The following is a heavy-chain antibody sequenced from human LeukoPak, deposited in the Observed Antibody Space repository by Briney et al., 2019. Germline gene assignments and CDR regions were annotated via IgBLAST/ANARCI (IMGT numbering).Heavy chain of an antibody. CDR2: ISGSGGST. D-gene: IGHD6-19*01. CDR1: GFTFSSYA. CDR3: ARWFSTGRGFFDY. V-gene: IGHV3-23*01. J-gene: IGHJ4*02. Sequence: PGGSLRLSCAASGFTFSSYAMSWVRQAPGKGLEWVSAISGSGGSTYYADSVKGRFTISRDNAKNSLYQQMNSLRDEDTAVYYCARWFSTGRGFFDYWGQGILVTVSS.